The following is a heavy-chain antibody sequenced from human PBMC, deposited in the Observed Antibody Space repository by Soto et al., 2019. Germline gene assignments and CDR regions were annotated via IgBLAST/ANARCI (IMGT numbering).Heavy chain of an antibody. CDR3: AREGVAGTEGDYYYGMDV. CDR1: GFTFSSYG. Sequence: QVQLVESGGGVVQPGRSLRLSCAASGFTFSSYGMHWVRQAPGKGLEWVAVIWYDGSNKYYADSVKGRFTISRDNSKNTLYLQMNSLRAEDTAVYYCAREGVAGTEGDYYYGMDVWGQGTTVTVSS. CDR2: IWYDGSNK. D-gene: IGHD6-19*01. J-gene: IGHJ6*02. V-gene: IGHV3-33*01.